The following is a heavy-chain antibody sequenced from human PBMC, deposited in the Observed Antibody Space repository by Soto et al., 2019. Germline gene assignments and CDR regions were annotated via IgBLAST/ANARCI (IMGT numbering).Heavy chain of an antibody. CDR2: INPNSGGT. D-gene: IGHD2-2*01. CDR1: GYTFTGYY. J-gene: IGHJ6*03. Sequence: GASVKVSCKASGYTFTGYYMHWVRQAPGQGLEWMGWINPNSGGTNYAQKFQGWVTMTRDTSISTAYMELSRLRSDDTAVYYCARAGIDIVVVPAAMSYYYYMDVWGKGTTVTVSS. CDR3: ARAGIDIVVVPAAMSYYYYMDV. V-gene: IGHV1-2*04.